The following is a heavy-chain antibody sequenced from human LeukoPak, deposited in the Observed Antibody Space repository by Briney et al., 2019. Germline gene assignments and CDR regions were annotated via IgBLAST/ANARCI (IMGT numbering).Heavy chain of an antibody. CDR2: INHSGST. D-gene: IGHD2-2*01. V-gene: IGHV4-34*01. CDR1: GGSFSGYY. J-gene: IGHJ6*02. Sequence: KTSETLSLTCAVYGGSFSGYYWSWIRQPPGKGLEWIGEINHSGSTNYNPSLKSRVTISVDTSKNQFSLKLSSETAADTAVYYCARGLRSSTSYRSYYYYGMDVWGQGTTVTVSS. CDR3: ARGLRSSTSYRSYYYYGMDV.